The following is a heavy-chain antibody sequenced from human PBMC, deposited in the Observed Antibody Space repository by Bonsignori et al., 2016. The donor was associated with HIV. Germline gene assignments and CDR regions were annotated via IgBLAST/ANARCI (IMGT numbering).Heavy chain of an antibody. V-gene: IGHV3-48*03. J-gene: IGHJ4*02. CDR3: ARTYSIEVTDFDY. Sequence: WIRQPPGKGLEWVSYISSSGSTIYYADSVKGRFTISRDNAKNSLYLQMNSLRAEDTAVYYCARTYSIEVTDFDYWGQGTLVTVSS. CDR2: ISSSGSTI. D-gene: IGHD4-11*01.